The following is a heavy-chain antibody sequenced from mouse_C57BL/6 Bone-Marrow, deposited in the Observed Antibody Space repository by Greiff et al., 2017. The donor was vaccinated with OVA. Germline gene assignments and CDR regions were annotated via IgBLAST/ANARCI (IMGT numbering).Heavy chain of an antibody. CDR2: IRNKANNHAT. D-gene: IGHD6-2*01. J-gene: IGHJ2*01. CDR1: GFTFSDAW. V-gene: IGHV6-6*01. CDR3: TRREDSLYYFDY. Sequence: EVMLVESGGGLVQPGGSMKLSCAASGFTFSDAWMDWVRQSPEKGLEWVAEIRNKANNHATYYAESVKGRFTISRDDSKSSVYLQMNSLRAEDTGIYYCTRREDSLYYFDYWGQGTTLTVSS.